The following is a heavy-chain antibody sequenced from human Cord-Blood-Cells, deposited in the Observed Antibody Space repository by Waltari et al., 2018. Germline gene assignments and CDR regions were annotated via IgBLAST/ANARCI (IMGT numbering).Heavy chain of an antibody. CDR3: ARETKRLSDI. CDR2: RKEDGSEK. CDR1: GFTFSSYW. J-gene: IGHJ3*02. V-gene: IGHV3-7*01. Sequence: VQLVESGGGLVQPGGSLRLSCAASGFTFSSYWMSWVRQAPGKGVELMGKRKEDGSEKYYVDYVKGRFTISRDNAKNSLYQQMNDLRAEDTAMYYWARETKRLSDIWGQATMVTATS. D-gene: IGHD2-15*01.